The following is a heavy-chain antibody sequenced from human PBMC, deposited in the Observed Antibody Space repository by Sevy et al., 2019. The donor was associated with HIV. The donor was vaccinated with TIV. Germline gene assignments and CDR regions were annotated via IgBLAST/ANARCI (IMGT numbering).Heavy chain of an antibody. D-gene: IGHD6-6*01. CDR2: ISSSSYI. Sequence: GGSLRLSCAASGFTFSSYSMNWVRHAPGKGLEWVSSISSSSYIYYADSVKGRFTISRDNAKNSLYLQMNSLRAEDTAVYYCARDTGGEYSSSSVDYWGQGTLVTVSS. V-gene: IGHV3-21*01. J-gene: IGHJ4*02. CDR1: GFTFSSYS. CDR3: ARDTGGEYSSSSVDY.